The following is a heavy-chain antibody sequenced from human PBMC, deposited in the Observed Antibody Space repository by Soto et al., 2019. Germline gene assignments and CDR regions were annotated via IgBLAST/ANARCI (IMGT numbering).Heavy chain of an antibody. CDR3: TRDFQGPLDYGMDV. Sequence: WGSLRLSCADSGFTFISYWIIFVRQAPWKWLEWVANVKYDGSQTYYVGSVKGRFTISRDNAKNSLYLQMNSLRAEDTAVYYCTRDFQGPLDYGMDVWGQGTTVTVSS. D-gene: IGHD1-1*01. CDR1: GFTFISYW. J-gene: IGHJ6*02. V-gene: IGHV3-7*01. CDR2: VKYDGSQT.